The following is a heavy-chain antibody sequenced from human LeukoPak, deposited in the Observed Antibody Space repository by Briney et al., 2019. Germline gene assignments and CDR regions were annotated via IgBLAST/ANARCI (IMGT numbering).Heavy chain of an antibody. Sequence: PGGSLRLSCAASGFTVSSNYMSWVRQAPGKGLEWVSVIYSGDNTYYADSVKGRFTISRDNSKNTLYLQMNSLRAEDTAVYYCARLSYGGFDCWGQGTLVTVSS. CDR2: IYSGDNT. CDR1: GFTVSSNY. J-gene: IGHJ4*02. CDR3: ARLSYGGFDC. V-gene: IGHV3-53*01. D-gene: IGHD4-23*01.